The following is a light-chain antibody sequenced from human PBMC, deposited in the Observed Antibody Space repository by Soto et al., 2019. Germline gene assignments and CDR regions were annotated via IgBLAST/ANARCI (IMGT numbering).Light chain of an antibody. CDR3: CSYAGSYTGV. J-gene: IGLJ1*01. CDR1: SSDVGGYNY. CDR2: DVS. V-gene: IGLV2-11*01. Sequence: QSVLTQPRSVSGSPGQSVTISCTGTSSDVGGYNYVSWYQQHPGKAHKLMIYDVSKRPSGVPDRFSGSKSGNTASLTISGLQAEDEADYYCCSYAGSYTGVFGTGTKVTVL.